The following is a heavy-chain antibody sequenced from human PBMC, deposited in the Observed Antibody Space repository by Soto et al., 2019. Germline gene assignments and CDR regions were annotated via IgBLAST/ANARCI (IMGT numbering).Heavy chain of an antibody. CDR2: FSVGGDRT. J-gene: IGHJ5*02. CDR1: GFTFSTNS. V-gene: IGHV3-23*01. D-gene: IGHD6-25*01. Sequence: EVQVLESGGGLVQPGGSLRLSCAAFGFTFSTNSMAWVRQTPGKGLEWVSGFSVGGDRTFYLESVKGRFTISSDSSKNVVYLHMNRLKSDDAGVYFCANWDGDGGSWWQGTVVTVSS. CDR3: ANWDGDGGS.